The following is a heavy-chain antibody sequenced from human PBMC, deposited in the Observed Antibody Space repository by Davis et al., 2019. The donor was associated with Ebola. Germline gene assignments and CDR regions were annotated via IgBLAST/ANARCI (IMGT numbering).Heavy chain of an antibody. Sequence: GESLKISCTASGFTFGDYAMSWVRQAQGKGLEWVGIIRSKGYGGTIEYAASVKGRFTISRDDSKSIAYLQMNSLKTEDTAVYYCARRGTVVTPDYWGQGTLVTVSS. D-gene: IGHD4-23*01. J-gene: IGHJ4*02. CDR2: IRSKGYGGTI. V-gene: IGHV3-49*04. CDR1: GFTFGDYA. CDR3: ARRGTVVTPDY.